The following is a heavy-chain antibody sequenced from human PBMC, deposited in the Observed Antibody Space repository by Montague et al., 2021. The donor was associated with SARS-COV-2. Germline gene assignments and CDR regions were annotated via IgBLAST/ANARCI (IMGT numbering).Heavy chain of an antibody. J-gene: IGHJ2*01. CDR3: ARNQGWGSRVAGYIDL. CDR1: GVSITGDNCY. D-gene: IGHD2-15*01. Sequence: TLSLTCTVSGVSITGDNCYCTWIRPQPGKLLWWVAYTYYTVSTYYHPSIQSRLRTSLDTSKNDCSLTLTSVTAADTAVYYCARNQGWGSRVAGYIDLWGRGTLVTVS. V-gene: IGHV4-31*03. CDR2: TYYTVST.